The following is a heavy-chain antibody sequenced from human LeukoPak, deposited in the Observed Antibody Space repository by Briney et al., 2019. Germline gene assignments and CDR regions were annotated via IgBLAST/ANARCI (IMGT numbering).Heavy chain of an antibody. CDR2: FDPEDGET. CDR1: GYTLTELS. V-gene: IGHV1-24*01. J-gene: IGHJ5*02. D-gene: IGHD3-10*01. CDR3: ATITGFTMVRGVIFDP. Sequence: ASVKVSCKVSGYTLTELSMHWVRQAPGKGIEWMGGFDPEDGETIYAQKFQGRVTMTEDTSTDTAYMELSSLRSEDTAVYYCATITGFTMVRGVIFDPWGQGTLVTVSS.